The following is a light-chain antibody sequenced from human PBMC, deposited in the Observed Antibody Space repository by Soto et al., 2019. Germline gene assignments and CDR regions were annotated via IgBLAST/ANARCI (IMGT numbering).Light chain of an antibody. Sequence: DIQMTQSPSTLSASVGDRVTITCRASQTISRFLAWYQQKPGKAPELLIYDASTLESGVPSRFSGSGSGTEFTLAISSLQPDDFATYYCQQYANSWTFGQGTKV. V-gene: IGKV1-5*01. CDR3: QQYANSWT. CDR1: QTISRF. CDR2: DAS. J-gene: IGKJ1*01.